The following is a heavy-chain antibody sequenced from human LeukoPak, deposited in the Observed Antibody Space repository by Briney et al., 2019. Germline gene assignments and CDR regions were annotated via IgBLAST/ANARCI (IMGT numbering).Heavy chain of an antibody. V-gene: IGHV4-34*01. CDR1: GGSFSGYY. D-gene: IGHD6-19*01. CDR3: ATTAIDSGWLRRYYYYGMDV. Sequence: SETLSLTCAVYGGSFSGYYWSWTRQPPGKGLEWIGEINHSGSTNYNPSLKSRVTISVDTSKNQFSLKLSSVTAADTAVYCCATTAIDSGWLRRYYYYGMDVWGQGTTVTVSS. J-gene: IGHJ6*02. CDR2: INHSGST.